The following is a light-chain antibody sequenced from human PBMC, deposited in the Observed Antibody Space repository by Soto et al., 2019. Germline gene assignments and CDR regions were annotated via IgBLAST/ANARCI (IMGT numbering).Light chain of an antibody. CDR2: EVS. Sequence: QSALTQPPSASGSPGQSVTISCTGTSSDVGDYNYVSWYQQRPGKAPKLMIYEVSKRPSGVPDRFSGSKSGNTASLTVSGLQAEDEADYYCSSYAGKGVFGGGTKLTVL. CDR3: SSYAGKGV. CDR1: SSDVGDYNY. V-gene: IGLV2-8*01. J-gene: IGLJ2*01.